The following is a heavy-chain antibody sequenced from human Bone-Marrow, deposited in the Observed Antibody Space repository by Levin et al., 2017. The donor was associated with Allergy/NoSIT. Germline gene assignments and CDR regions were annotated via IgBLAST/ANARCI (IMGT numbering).Heavy chain of an antibody. J-gene: IGHJ3*02. CDR2: ITAAGGST. CDR3: ARDPNGDYVGAVEI. CDR1: GFIFSNYA. V-gene: IGHV3-23*01. D-gene: IGHD4-17*01. Sequence: AGGSLRLSCAASGFIFSNYAMIWFRQAPGKGLEWVSGITAAGGSTFYEDSVRGRFIISRDNSKNMLYLQMNSLRVEDTAVYYCARDPNGDYVGAVEIWGQGTLVTVSS.